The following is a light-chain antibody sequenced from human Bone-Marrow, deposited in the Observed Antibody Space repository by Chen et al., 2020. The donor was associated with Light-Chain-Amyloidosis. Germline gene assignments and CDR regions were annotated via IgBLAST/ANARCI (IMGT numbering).Light chain of an antibody. CDR3: QVWDRSSDRPV. J-gene: IGLJ3*02. CDR1: NIGSTS. V-gene: IGLV3-21*02. CDR2: DDS. Sequence: SYVLTQPSSVSVAPGQTATIACGGNNIGSTSVHWYQQTPGQAPLLVVYDDSDRPSGIPGRMSGANSGNTATLTISRVEDADEDDYYCQVWDRSSDRPVFGGGTKLTVL.